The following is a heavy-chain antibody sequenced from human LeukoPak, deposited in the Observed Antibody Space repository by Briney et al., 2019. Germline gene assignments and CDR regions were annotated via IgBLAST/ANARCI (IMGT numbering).Heavy chain of an antibody. J-gene: IGHJ4*02. D-gene: IGHD1-14*01. V-gene: IGHV1-2*02. CDR1: GYTFTGYY. CDR2: INPNSGGT. Sequence: ASVKVSCKASGYTFTGYYMHWVRQAPGQGLEWMGWINPNSGGTNYAQKFQGRVTMTTDTSTSTAYMALRSLRSDDTAVYYCARVGNRRYDYWGQGTLVTVSS. CDR3: ARVGNRRYDY.